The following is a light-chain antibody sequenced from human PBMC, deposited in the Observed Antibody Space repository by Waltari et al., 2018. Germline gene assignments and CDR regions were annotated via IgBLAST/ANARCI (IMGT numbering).Light chain of an antibody. CDR2: EGS. J-gene: IGLJ3*02. CDR1: SSYVGSYNL. V-gene: IGLV2-23*01. CDR3: CSYAGSSTSRV. Sequence: QSALTQPASVSGSPGQSITISCPGTSSYVGSYNLVSWYQQHPAKAPKLMLYEGSKRPSGVSNRFSGSKSGNTASLTISGLQAEDEADYYCCSYAGSSTSRVFGGGTKLTVL.